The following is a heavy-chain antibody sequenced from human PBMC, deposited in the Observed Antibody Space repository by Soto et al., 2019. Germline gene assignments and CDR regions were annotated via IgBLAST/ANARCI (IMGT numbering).Heavy chain of an antibody. CDR3: ARGGNAYYDILTGYVFDY. CDR1: GYTFTSYY. V-gene: IGHV1-46*01. D-gene: IGHD3-9*01. J-gene: IGHJ4*02. CDR2: INPSGGST. Sequence: ASVKVSCKASGYTFTSYYMHWVRQAPGQGLEWMGIINPSGGSTSYAQKFQGRVTMTRDTSTSTVYMELSSLRSEDTAVYYCARGGNAYYDILTGYVFDYWGQGTLVTVSS.